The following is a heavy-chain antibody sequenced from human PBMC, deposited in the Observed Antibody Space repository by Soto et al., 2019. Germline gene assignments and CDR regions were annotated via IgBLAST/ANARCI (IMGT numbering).Heavy chain of an antibody. J-gene: IGHJ4*02. CDR2: IYYHGSP. Sequence: QVQLQESGPGLVKPSETLSLTCTVSGGSISSYYWSWIRQPPGKGLEWIGYIYYHGSPNYNPSLKSRVAISVDTSTNQFSLMLSSVTAADTAVYYCAGRYGSAIDYWGQGTLVTVSS. D-gene: IGHD1-26*01. CDR1: GGSISSYY. V-gene: IGHV4-59*08. CDR3: AGRYGSAIDY.